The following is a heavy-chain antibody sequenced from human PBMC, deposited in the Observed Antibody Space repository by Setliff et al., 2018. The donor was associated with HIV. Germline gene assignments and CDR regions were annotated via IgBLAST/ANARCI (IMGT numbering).Heavy chain of an antibody. D-gene: IGHD6-6*01. J-gene: IGHJ5*02. V-gene: IGHV7-4-1*02. CDR2: INTNTGNP. Sequence: ASVKVSCKASGYTFTSYAMNWVRQAPGQGLEWMGWINTNTGNPTYAQGFTGRFVFSLDTSVSTAYLQISSLKAEETAVYYCARTPLSIAARSAWDWFDPWGQGTLVTVSS. CDR1: GYTFTSYA. CDR3: ARTPLSIAARSAWDWFDP.